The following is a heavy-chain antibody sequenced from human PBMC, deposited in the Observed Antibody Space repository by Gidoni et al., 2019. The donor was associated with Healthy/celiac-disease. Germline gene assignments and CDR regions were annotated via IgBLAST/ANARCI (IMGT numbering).Heavy chain of an antibody. V-gene: IGHV1-8*03. J-gene: IGHJ4*02. CDR2: TNPNSGNT. CDR1: GYTVPSYG. CDR3: AREMATTYGENFYDY. D-gene: IGHD5-12*01. Sequence: VQLVPARAEVKQPGASVKVSCKASGYTVPSYGINWVRQATGQGLEWMGWTNPNSGNTGYAQKFQGRVNITRNTSISTAYMELSSLRAEDTAVYYCAREMATTYGENFYDYWGQGTLVTVSS.